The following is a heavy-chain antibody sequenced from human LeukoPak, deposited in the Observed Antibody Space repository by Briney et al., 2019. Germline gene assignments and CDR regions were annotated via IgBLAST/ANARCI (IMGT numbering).Heavy chain of an antibody. V-gene: IGHV3-7*01. CDR2: INQDGGEK. CDR1: GFNFSRYW. J-gene: IGHJ4*02. D-gene: IGHD3-10*01. CDR3: ARDFGGDY. Sequence: GGSLRLSCAASGFNFSRYWMNWVSQAPGKGLEWVANINQDGGEKYYVDSVKDRFTISRDNAKNSLILQMNSLRVDDTAVYYCARDFGGDYWGQGTLVTVSS.